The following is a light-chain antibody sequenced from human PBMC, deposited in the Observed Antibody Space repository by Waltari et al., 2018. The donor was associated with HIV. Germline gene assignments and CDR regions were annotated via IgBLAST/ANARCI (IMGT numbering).Light chain of an antibody. Sequence: QSMLTQPPSASGTPGQRVTISCSGSNSNIGSNTVHWYQQLPGTAPKLLIFTTNRRPSGVPDRFSGSKSGTSASLAISGLQSEDEADYYCATWDDSLNGLVFGGGTKLTVL. J-gene: IGLJ2*01. CDR3: ATWDDSLNGLV. CDR1: NSNIGSNT. CDR2: TTN. V-gene: IGLV1-44*01.